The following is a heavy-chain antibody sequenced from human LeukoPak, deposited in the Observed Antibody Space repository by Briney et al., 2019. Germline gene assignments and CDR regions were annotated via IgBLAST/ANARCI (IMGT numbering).Heavy chain of an antibody. CDR2: ISYDGSNK. J-gene: IGHJ4*02. Sequence: PGGSLRLSCAASGFTFSSYGMHWVRHAPGKGLEWVAVISYDGSNKYYADSVKGRFTISRDNSKNTLYLQMNSLRAEDTAVYYCATIAAAVYYFDYWGQGTLVTVSS. D-gene: IGHD6-13*01. CDR1: GFTFSSYG. CDR3: ATIAAAVYYFDY. V-gene: IGHV3-30*03.